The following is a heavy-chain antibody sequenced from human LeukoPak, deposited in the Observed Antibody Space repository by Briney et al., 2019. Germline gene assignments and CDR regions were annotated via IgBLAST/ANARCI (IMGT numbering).Heavy chain of an antibody. CDR1: AVSSSSYY. J-gene: IGHJ4*02. CDR2: IHYSGKT. D-gene: IGHD2-15*01. CDR3: ARLGTCSGGHCLPDY. Sequence: SETRSLTSTVSAVSSSSYYWLWFRHPPGKVQESIRYIHYSGKTDYNPSLKSRVTISVDTSKNQFSLKLTSVTAADTAVYYCARLGTCSGGHCLPDYWGQGTLVTVSS. V-gene: IGHV4-59*01.